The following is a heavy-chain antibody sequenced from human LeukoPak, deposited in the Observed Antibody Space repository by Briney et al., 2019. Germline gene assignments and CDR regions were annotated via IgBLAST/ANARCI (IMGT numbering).Heavy chain of an antibody. V-gene: IGHV3-64*01. CDR2: ISSNGGST. D-gene: IGHD1-26*01. J-gene: IGHJ4*02. CDR3: ARLGPQVGATGGY. CDR1: GFTFSSYA. Sequence: GGSLRLSCAASGFTFSSYAMHWVRQAPGKGLEYVSAISSNGGSTYYANSVKGRFTISRDNSKNTLYLQMGSLRAEDMAVYYCARLGPQVGATGGYWGQGTLVTVSS.